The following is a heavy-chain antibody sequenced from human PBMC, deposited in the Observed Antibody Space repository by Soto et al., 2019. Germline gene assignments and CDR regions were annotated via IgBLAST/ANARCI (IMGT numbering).Heavy chain of an antibody. CDR2: INPNSGGT. Sequence: ASVKVSCKASGYTFTGYYMHWVRQAPGQGLEWMGWINPNSGGTNYAQKFQGWVTMTRDTSISTAYMELSRLRSDDTAVYYCARGTTATGYYYYMDVRGKGTTVTVSS. CDR3: ARGTTATGYYYYMDV. CDR1: GYTFTGYY. D-gene: IGHD4-17*01. V-gene: IGHV1-2*04. J-gene: IGHJ6*03.